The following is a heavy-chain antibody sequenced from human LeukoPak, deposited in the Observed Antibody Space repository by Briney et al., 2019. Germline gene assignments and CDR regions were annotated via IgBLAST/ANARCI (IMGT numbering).Heavy chain of an antibody. CDR3: AKGGRQLGWFDP. Sequence: PGAPLRLSSAVAGFIFSSYAISCVRQAPGKGLELVAFIRYYGSNKYYADSVKGRFTISRDNSKNTLYLEMNSLGAEDTAVYYCAKGGRQLGWFDPWGQGTLVTVSS. J-gene: IGHJ5*02. CDR2: IRYYGSNK. D-gene: IGHD6-13*01. V-gene: IGHV3-30*02. CDR1: GFIFSSYA.